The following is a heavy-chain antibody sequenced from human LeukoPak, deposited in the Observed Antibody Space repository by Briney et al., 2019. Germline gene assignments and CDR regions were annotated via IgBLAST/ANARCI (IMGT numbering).Heavy chain of an antibody. V-gene: IGHV4-61*02. J-gene: IGHJ6*03. CDR1: GGSISSGSYY. D-gene: IGHD4-11*01. CDR3: ARRAVTSGYYYYYMDV. CDR2: IYTSGST. Sequence: SETLSLTCTVSGGSISSGSYYWSWIRQPAGKGLEWIGRIYTSGSTNYNPSLKSRVTISVDTSKNQFSLKLSSVTAADTAVYYCARRAVTSGYYYYYMDVWGKGTTVTVSS.